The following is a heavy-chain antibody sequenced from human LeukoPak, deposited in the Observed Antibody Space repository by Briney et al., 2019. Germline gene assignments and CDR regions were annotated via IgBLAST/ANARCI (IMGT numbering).Heavy chain of an antibody. D-gene: IGHD3-22*01. J-gene: IGHJ6*03. CDR2: IRYDGSNK. V-gene: IGHV3-30*02. CDR1: GFTFSSYG. CDR3: AKDWGSSGYYYYMDV. Sequence: PGGSLRLSCAASGFTFSSYGMHWVRQAPGKGLEWVAFIRYDGSNKDYADSVKGRFTISRDNSKNTLYLQMNSLRAEDTAVYYCAKDWGSSGYYYYMDVWGKGTTVTISS.